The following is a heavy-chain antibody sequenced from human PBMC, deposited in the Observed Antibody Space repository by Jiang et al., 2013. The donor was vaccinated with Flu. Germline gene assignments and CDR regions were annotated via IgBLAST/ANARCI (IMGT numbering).Heavy chain of an antibody. CDR2: IYYSGST. D-gene: IGHD3-3*01. Sequence: GPGLVKPSETLSLTCTVSGGSISSYYWSWIRQPPGKGLEWIGYIYYSGSTNYNPSLKSRVTISVDTSKNQFSLKLSSVTAADTAVYYCARQGDVGYYDFWSGYYTGIERILFDYWGQGTLVTVSS. CDR3: ARQGDVGYYDFWSGYYTGIERILFDY. J-gene: IGHJ4*02. CDR1: GGSISSYY. V-gene: IGHV4-59*08.